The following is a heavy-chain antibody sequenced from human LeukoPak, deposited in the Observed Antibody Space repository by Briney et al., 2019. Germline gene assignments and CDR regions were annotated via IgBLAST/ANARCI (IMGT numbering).Heavy chain of an antibody. D-gene: IGHD2-2*02. CDR2: INHSGST. CDR3: ARDRRYCSSTSCYTDWFDP. V-gene: IGHV4-34*01. CDR1: GGSFSGYY. J-gene: IGHJ5*02. Sequence: SETLSLTCAVYGGSFSGYYWSWIRQPPGKGLEWIGEINHSGSTNYNPSLKSRVTISVDTSKNQFFLKLSSVTAADTAVYYCARDRRYCSSTSCYTDWFDPWGQGTLVTVSS.